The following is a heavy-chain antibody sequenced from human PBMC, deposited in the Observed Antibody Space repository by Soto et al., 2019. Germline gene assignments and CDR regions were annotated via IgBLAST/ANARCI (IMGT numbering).Heavy chain of an antibody. J-gene: IGHJ3*02. Sequence: ASVQVSCKASGYTFTGYYMHWVRQAPGQGLEWMGWINPNSGGTNYAQKFQGWVTMTRDTSISTAYMELSRLRSDDTAVYYCARGLDFWSGRPDDAFDIWGQGTMVTVSS. CDR1: GYTFTGYY. V-gene: IGHV1-2*04. CDR2: INPNSGGT. D-gene: IGHD3-3*01. CDR3: ARGLDFWSGRPDDAFDI.